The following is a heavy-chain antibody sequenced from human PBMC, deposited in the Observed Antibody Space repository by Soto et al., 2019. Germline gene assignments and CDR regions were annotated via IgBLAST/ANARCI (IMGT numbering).Heavy chain of an antibody. CDR1: GFTFSSYG. CDR2: IWYDGSNK. D-gene: IGHD3-16*02. CDR3: ARVGMITFGGVIVIPDRYAFDI. Sequence: QVQLVESGGGVVQPGRSLRLSCAASGFTFSSYGMHWVRQAPGKGLEWVAVIWYDGSNKYYADSVKGRFTISRDNSKNTLYLQMNSLRAEDTAVYYCARVGMITFGGVIVIPDRYAFDIWGQGTMVTVSS. J-gene: IGHJ3*02. V-gene: IGHV3-33*01.